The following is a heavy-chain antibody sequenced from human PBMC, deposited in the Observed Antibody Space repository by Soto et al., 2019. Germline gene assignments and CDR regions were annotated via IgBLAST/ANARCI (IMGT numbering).Heavy chain of an antibody. D-gene: IGHD3-9*01. Sequence: QQQLQESGPGLVKPSETLSLTCTVSGDPISSSGHFWVWIRQPPGKGLEWIGNLKDNGITHYNPSLESRVTISADTSKKHFSLKLNSVTAADTALYYCAHRVDWSPYDSWGQGTLVTVSS. CDR3: AHRVDWSPYDS. J-gene: IGHJ4*02. CDR1: GDPISSSGHF. V-gene: IGHV4-39*02. CDR2: LKDNGIT.